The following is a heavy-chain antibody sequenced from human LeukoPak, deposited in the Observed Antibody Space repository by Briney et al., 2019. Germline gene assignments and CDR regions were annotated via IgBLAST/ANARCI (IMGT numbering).Heavy chain of an antibody. J-gene: IGHJ5*02. V-gene: IGHV1-46*01. D-gene: IGHD3-3*01. CDR1: GYTFTKYY. CDR2: MHPTGDST. Sequence: GASVKVSCKASGYTFTKYYMNWVRQAPGQGLEWMGMMHPTGDSTNYAQKFQGRVTLTRDTSTGTFYMELSSLTSEDTAVYYCARHDFDLPMIYSFFVHWGQGTLVSVFS. CDR3: ARHDFDLPMIYSFFVH.